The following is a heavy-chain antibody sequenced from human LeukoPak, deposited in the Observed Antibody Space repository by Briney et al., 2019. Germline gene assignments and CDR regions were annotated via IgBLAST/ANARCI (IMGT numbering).Heavy chain of an antibody. CDR1: GYFFNTYW. J-gene: IGHJ4*02. Sequence: KYGESLKISCRGSGYFFNTYWIAWVRQMPGKGLEYMGIIYPGDSDTRYSPSFQGQVTISADKPINTAYLQWSSLKASDTAMYYCVRQSMTMVTHGDFWGQGTLVTVSS. D-gene: IGHD4/OR15-4a*01. V-gene: IGHV5-51*01. CDR3: VRQSMTMVTHGDF. CDR2: IYPGDSDT.